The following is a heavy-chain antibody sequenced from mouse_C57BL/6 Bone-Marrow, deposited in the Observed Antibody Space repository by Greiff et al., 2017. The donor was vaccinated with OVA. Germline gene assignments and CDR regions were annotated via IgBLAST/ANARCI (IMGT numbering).Heavy chain of an antibody. J-gene: IGHJ4*01. CDR2: IDPENGDT. V-gene: IGHV14-4*01. CDR3: TTGNLSMDY. D-gene: IGHD2-1*01. Sequence: VHVKQSGAELVRPGASVKLSCTASGFNIKDDYMHWVKQRPEQGLEWIGWIDPENGDTEYASKFQGKATITADTSSNTAYLQLSSLTSEDTAVYYCTTGNLSMDYWGQVTSVTVSS. CDR1: GFNIKDDY.